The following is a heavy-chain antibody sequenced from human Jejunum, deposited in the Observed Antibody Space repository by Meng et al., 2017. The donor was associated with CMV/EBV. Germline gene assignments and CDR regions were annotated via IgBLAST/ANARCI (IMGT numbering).Heavy chain of an antibody. V-gene: IGHV3-74*03. CDR3: ARVSEWNYGFDP. D-gene: IGHD1-7*01. Sequence: ASGFTFSDYWMNWARQVPGKGLVWVSRISSDGSVTTYADSVKGRFTISRDNAENTLYLQMTSLRADDTALYYCARVSEWNYGFDPWGQGTLVTVSS. CDR1: GFTFSDYW. CDR2: ISSDGSVT. J-gene: IGHJ5*02.